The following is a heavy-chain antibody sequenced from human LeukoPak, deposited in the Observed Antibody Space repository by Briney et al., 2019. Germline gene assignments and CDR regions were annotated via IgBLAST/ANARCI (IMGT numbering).Heavy chain of an antibody. CDR1: EFTFSSYS. V-gene: IGHV3-33*08. CDR2: IWYDGSNK. Sequence: GGSLRLSCAASEFTFSSYSMNWVRQAPGKGLEWVAVIWYDGSNKYYADSVKGRFTISRDNSKNTLYLQMNSLRAEDTAVYYCAREGPYYFDYWGQGTLVTVSS. J-gene: IGHJ4*02. CDR3: AREGPYYFDY.